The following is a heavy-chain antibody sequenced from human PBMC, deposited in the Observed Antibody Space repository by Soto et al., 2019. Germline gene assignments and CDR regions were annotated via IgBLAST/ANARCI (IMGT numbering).Heavy chain of an antibody. D-gene: IGHD3-22*01. Sequence: SVKVSCKASGGTFSSYAISWVRQAPGQGLEWMGGIVPIFGTANYAQKFQGRVTITADKSTSTAYMELSSLRSEDTAVYYCARDSAYYDSSGYAAWGQGTLVTVSS. J-gene: IGHJ4*02. CDR2: IVPIFGTA. V-gene: IGHV1-69*06. CDR3: ARDSAYYDSSGYAA. CDR1: GGTFSSYA.